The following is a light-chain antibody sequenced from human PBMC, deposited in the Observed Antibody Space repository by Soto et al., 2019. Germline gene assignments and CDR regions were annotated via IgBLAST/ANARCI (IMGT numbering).Light chain of an antibody. CDR3: SSYTSSSTCV. Sequence: QSVLTQPASVSGSPGQSITISCTGTSTDVGGYNYVSWYQQHPGKAPKPMIYDVSNRPSGVSNRFSGSKSGNTASLTSAGLQAEDDADYYSSSYTSSSTCVFGTGTKVTVL. CDR2: DVS. CDR1: STDVGGYNY. J-gene: IGLJ1*01. V-gene: IGLV2-14*01.